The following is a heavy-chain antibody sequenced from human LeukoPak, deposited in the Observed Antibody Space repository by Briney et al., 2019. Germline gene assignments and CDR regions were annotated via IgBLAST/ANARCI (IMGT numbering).Heavy chain of an antibody. Sequence: PGGSLRLSCAASGFIFSDYGMHWVRRAPGKGLEWAAVIPFDGSNKYYGDSVKGRFTVSRDNSRNTLYLQMNSLRAEDTAVYYCAKGWRGYSGYGLLDYWGQGTLVTVSS. J-gene: IGHJ4*02. CDR3: AKGWRGYSGYGLLDY. CDR1: GFIFSDYG. D-gene: IGHD5-12*01. CDR2: IPFDGSNK. V-gene: IGHV3-30*18.